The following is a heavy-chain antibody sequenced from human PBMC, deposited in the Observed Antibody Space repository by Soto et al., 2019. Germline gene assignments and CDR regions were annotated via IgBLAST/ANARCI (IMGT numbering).Heavy chain of an antibody. D-gene: IGHD4-17*01. CDR2: IIPIFGTA. V-gene: IGHV1-69*12. J-gene: IGHJ4*02. CDR1: GGTFSSYA. CDR3: ASEAPNYGHRAPLDY. Sequence: QVQLVQSGAEVKKPGSSVKVSCKASGGTFSSYAISWVRQAPGQGLEWMGGIIPIFGTANYAQKFQGRVTITADESTSTAYMELSSLRSEETAVYYCASEAPNYGHRAPLDYLGQGTLVTVSS.